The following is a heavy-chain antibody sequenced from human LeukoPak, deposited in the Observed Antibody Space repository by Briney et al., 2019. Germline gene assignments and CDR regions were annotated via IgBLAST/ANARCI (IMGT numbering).Heavy chain of an antibody. V-gene: IGHV1-46*01. J-gene: IGHJ5*02. CDR1: GYTFTSYY. CDR3: ARDNSVGDTAWWFDP. D-gene: IGHD1-26*01. CDR2: INPSGSST. Sequence: GASVKVSCKASGYTFTSYYMHWVRQAPGQGLEWMGLINPSGSSTGYAQKFQGRLSLTRDMSTSTDYMELSSLRSEDTAVYYCARDNSVGDTAWWFDPWGQGTLVTVSS.